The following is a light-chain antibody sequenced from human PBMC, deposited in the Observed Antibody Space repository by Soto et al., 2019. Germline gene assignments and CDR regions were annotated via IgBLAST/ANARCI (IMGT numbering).Light chain of an antibody. V-gene: IGLV2-14*01. CDR1: SSDVGGYNY. Sequence: QSALTQPASVSGSPGQSITISCTGTSSDVGGYNYVSWYQHHPGKAPKLMIYEVSNRPSGVSIRFSASKSGNTASLTISGLQAEDEADYYCSSYTSSSTLFGTGTKLTVL. J-gene: IGLJ1*01. CDR2: EVS. CDR3: SSYTSSSTL.